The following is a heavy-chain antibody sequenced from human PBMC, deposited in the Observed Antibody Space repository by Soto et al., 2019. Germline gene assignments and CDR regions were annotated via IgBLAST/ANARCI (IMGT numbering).Heavy chain of an antibody. Sequence: GGSLRLSCAASGFTFSNAWMSWVRQAPGKGLEWVGRIKSKTDGGTTDYAAPVKGRFTISRDDSKNTLYLQMNSLKTEDTAVYYCTTDVTGGSYYSYFDYWGQETLVTVSS. CDR2: IKSKTDGGTT. D-gene: IGHD1-26*01. CDR3: TTDVTGGSYYSYFDY. CDR1: GFTFSNAW. J-gene: IGHJ4*02. V-gene: IGHV3-15*01.